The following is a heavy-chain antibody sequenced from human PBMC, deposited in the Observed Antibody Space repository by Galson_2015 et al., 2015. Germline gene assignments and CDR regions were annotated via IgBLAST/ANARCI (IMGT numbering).Heavy chain of an antibody. J-gene: IGHJ4*02. CDR2: MKEDGTEK. CDR1: GFTFTTYW. V-gene: IGHV3-7*01. CDR3: SRHLGTWNFDS. Sequence: SLRLSCAASGFTFTTYWMTWVRQAPGKGLEWVANMKEDGTEKYYVDSVKGRFTISGDNAKNSLYLQMNSLRVEDTAVYYCSRHLGTWNFDSWGQGTLVTVSS. D-gene: IGHD3-16*01.